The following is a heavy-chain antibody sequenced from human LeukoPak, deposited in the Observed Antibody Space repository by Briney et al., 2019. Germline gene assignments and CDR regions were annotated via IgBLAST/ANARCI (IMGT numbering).Heavy chain of an antibody. CDR1: GFTFSSYA. CDR3: ALLPQWDPIDY. CDR2: ISYDGSNK. D-gene: IGHD1-26*01. Sequence: GRSLRLSCAASGFTFSSYAMHWVRQAPGKGLEGVAVISYDGSNKYYADSVKGRFTISRDNSKNTLYLQMNSLRAEDTAVYYCALLPQWDPIDYWGQGTLVTVSS. V-gene: IGHV3-30*04. J-gene: IGHJ4*02.